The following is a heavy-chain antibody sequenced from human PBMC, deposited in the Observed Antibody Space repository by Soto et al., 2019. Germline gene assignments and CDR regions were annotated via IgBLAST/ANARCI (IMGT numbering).Heavy chain of an antibody. CDR1: GGSVSSGSYY. J-gene: IGHJ5*02. Sequence: ASETLSLTCTVSGGSVSSGSYYWSWIRQPPGKGLEWIGYIYYSGSTNYNPSLKSRVTISVDTSKNQFSLKLSSVTAADTAVYYCARQGLELHGWFDPWGQGTLVTVSS. V-gene: IGHV4-61*01. CDR3: ARQGLELHGWFDP. D-gene: IGHD1-7*01. CDR2: IYYSGST.